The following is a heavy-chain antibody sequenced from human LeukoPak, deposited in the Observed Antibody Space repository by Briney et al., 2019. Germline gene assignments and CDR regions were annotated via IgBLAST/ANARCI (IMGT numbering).Heavy chain of an antibody. Sequence: PSETLSLTCTVSGGSISSYYWSWIRQPPGKGLEWIGYIYTSGSTNYNPSLKSRVTISVDTSKNQFSLKLSSVTAADTAVYYCARHGPQLLQEDDAFDIWGQGTVVTVSS. CDR1: GGSISSYY. D-gene: IGHD2-2*01. V-gene: IGHV4-4*09. CDR2: IYTSGST. CDR3: ARHGPQLLQEDDAFDI. J-gene: IGHJ3*02.